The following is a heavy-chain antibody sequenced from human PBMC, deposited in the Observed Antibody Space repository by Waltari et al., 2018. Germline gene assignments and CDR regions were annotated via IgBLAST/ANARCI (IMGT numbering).Heavy chain of an antibody. Sequence: QVQLVQSGAEVKKPGASVKVSCKASGYTFTGYYMHWVRQAPGQGLGWMGRINPNSGGTNYAQKVQGRVTMTRDTSISTAYMELSRLRSDDTAVYYCARVPPGQQPMYNWFDPWGQGTLVTVSS. V-gene: IGHV1-2*06. CDR2: INPNSGGT. CDR1: GYTFTGYY. D-gene: IGHD6-13*01. CDR3: ARVPPGQQPMYNWFDP. J-gene: IGHJ5*02.